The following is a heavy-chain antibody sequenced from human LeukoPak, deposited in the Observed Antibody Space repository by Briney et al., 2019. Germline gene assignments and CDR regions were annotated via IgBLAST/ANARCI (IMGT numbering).Heavy chain of an antibody. CDR1: GYTFTGYY. CDR3: ATVPFGVVIMGRGGDF. V-gene: IGHV1-2*02. Sequence: SVTVSCMASGYTFTGYYMHWVRQAPGQGREGMGWINPNSCGSNYAQRLRGRVTMTRDTSISTAYMELSRLRSDDTAVYYCATVPFGVVIMGRGGDFWGQGTMVTVSS. CDR2: INPNSCGS. J-gene: IGHJ3*01. D-gene: IGHD3-3*01.